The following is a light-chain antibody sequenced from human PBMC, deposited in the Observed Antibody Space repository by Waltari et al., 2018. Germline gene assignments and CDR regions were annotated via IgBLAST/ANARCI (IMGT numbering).Light chain of an antibody. CDR2: GAS. CDR3: EQYNNWPPWT. V-gene: IGKV3D-15*01. J-gene: IGKJ1*01. Sequence: EIVMTQSPATLSVSLGERATLSCRASQSVSSNLAWYQQKPGQAPRLLIYGASTRATGIPARFSGSGSGTGFTLTISSLQSEDFAVYYCEQYNNWPPWTFGQGTKVEIK. CDR1: QSVSSN.